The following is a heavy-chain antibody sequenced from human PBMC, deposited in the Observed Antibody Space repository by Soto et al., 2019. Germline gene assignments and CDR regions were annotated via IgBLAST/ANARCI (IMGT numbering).Heavy chain of an antibody. CDR1: GYSFTSLD. D-gene: IGHD1-26*01. V-gene: IGHV1-8*01. CDR2: MQPSTGRT. J-gene: IGHJ4*02. CDR3: ARGVSAGVDY. Sequence: GPSVKVSFKASGYSFTSLDINWVRQTAGQGLEWMGWMQPSTGRTGYAQRFQGRVTMTRDTSINTAYMELTTLTSDDTAFYYCARGVSAGVDYWGQGTLVTVSS.